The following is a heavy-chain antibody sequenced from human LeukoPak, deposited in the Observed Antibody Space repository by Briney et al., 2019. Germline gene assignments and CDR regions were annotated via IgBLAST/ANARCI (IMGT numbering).Heavy chain of an antibody. D-gene: IGHD2-2*01. CDR2: ISSNGGST. J-gene: IGHJ6*03. CDR3: ARKYCSSTSCSMDV. Sequence: GGSLRLSCAASGFTFSSYAIHSVRQAPGKGLEYVPAISSNGGSTYYANSVKGRFTIYRDNSKNTLYLQMGSLRAEDMAVYYCARKYCSSTSCSMDVWGKGTTVTVSS. CDR1: GFTFSSYA. V-gene: IGHV3-64*01.